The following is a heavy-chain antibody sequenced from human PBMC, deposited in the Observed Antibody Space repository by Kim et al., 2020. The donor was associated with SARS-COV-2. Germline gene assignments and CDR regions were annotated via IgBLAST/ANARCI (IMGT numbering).Heavy chain of an antibody. J-gene: IGHJ4*02. V-gene: IGHV5-51*01. CDR2: IYPDDSDT. CDR1: GYTFSTYW. CDR3: ARRNRDCSGGSCYPRYFEY. D-gene: IGHD2-15*01. Sequence: GESLKISCKGSGYTFSTYWIGWVRQMPGKGLEWMGIIYPDDSDTRYSPSFQGQVTISADKSISTAYLQWSSLKASDTAMYYCARRNRDCSGGSCYPRYFEYWGQGTLVTVSS.